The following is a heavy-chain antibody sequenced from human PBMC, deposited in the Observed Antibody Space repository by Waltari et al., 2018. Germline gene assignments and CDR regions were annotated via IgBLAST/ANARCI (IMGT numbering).Heavy chain of an antibody. J-gene: IGHJ4*02. V-gene: IGHV3-23*01. CDR1: GFTFSDYA. CDR3: ARDEGTLRYFDLGYFDY. CDR2: ISGSGATT. D-gene: IGHD3-9*01. Sequence: EVQLLESGGGLVQPGGSLRLSCAASGFTFSDYAMTWGRQAPGKGLEWVSLISGSGATTYYADSVKGRFTISRDNSKDTLFLQMNSLRAEDTAVYYCARDEGTLRYFDLGYFDYWGQGTLVTVSS.